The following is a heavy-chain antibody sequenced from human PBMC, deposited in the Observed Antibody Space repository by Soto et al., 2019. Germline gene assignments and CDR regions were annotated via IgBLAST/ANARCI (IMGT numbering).Heavy chain of an antibody. V-gene: IGHV3-23*01. CDR1: GFTFSNYA. J-gene: IGHJ4*02. CDR3: AKRVVGAIAY. Sequence: EVQLLQSGGGLVQPGGSLRLSCAASGFTFSNYAMTWVRQAPGKGLEWVSALSDSGDSTYYADSVKGRFTISRDNSKNTLYLQMNSLRAEDTAVYYCAKRVVGAIAYWGQGTLVTVSS. D-gene: IGHD1-26*01. CDR2: LSDSGDST.